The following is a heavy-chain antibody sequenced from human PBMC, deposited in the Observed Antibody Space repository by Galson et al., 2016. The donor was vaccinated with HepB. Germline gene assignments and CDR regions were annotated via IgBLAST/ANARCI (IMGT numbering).Heavy chain of an antibody. D-gene: IGHD2-2*01. CDR1: GFTFSNAW. CDR3: ARDDQASDRYFYYGMDV. J-gene: IGHJ6*02. Sequence: SLRLSCAASGFTFSNAWMSWVRQAPGKGLEWVGRIKSKTDGGTTDYAAPVKGRFTISRDDSKNTLYLQMSSLRSEDTAVYYCARDDQASDRYFYYGMDVWGQGTTVTVSS. CDR2: IKSKTDGGTT. V-gene: IGHV3-15*01.